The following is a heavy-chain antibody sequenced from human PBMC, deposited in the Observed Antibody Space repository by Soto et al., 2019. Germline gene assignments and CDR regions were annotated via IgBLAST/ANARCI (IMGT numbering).Heavy chain of an antibody. CDR3: ARSIPTDYYDSSGEVDY. CDR2: IIPIFGTA. D-gene: IGHD3-22*01. Sequence: QVQLVQSGAEVKKPGSSVKVSCKASGGTFSSYAISWVRQAPGQGLEWMGGIIPIFGTANYAQKFQGRVTITADESTSTAYMQLSSLRSEDTAVYYCARSIPTDYYDSSGEVDYWGQGTLVTVSS. V-gene: IGHV1-69*12. CDR1: GGTFSSYA. J-gene: IGHJ4*02.